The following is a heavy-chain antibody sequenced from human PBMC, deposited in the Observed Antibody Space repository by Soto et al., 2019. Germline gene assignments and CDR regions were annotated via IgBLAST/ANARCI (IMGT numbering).Heavy chain of an antibody. D-gene: IGHD1-7*01. CDR2: TYYRSRWYN. CDR3: AGTSSLQWYYMDV. CDR1: GDSVSSNSAA. Sequence: SQTLSLTCAISGDSVSSNSAAWNWIRQSPSRGLEWLGRTYYRSRWYNDYAVSVRSRITVNPDTSKNQFSLHLNSVPPEDTAVTLCAGTSSLQWYYMDVWDKGNMVA. V-gene: IGHV6-1*01. J-gene: IGHJ6*03.